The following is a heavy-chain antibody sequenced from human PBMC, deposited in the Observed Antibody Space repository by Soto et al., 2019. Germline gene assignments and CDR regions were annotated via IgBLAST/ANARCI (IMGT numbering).Heavy chain of an antibody. Sequence: GASVKVSCKASGYTLTSYYMHWVRQAPGQGLEWMGIINPSGGSTSYAQKFQGRVTMTRDTSTSTVYMELSSLRSEDTAVYYCARDPVESYYYDSSGYYPLGYWGQGTLVTVSS. CDR2: INPSGGST. D-gene: IGHD3-22*01. V-gene: IGHV1-46*01. CDR3: ARDPVESYYYDSSGYYPLGY. J-gene: IGHJ4*02. CDR1: GYTLTSYY.